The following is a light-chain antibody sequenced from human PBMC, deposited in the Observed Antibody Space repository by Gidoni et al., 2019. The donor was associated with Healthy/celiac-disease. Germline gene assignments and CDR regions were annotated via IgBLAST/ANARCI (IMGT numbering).Light chain of an antibody. J-gene: IGLJ2*01. V-gene: IGLV3-1*01. CDR2: QDS. CDR1: KLGDKY. CDR3: QAWDSSTAV. Sequence: SYELTQPPSVSVSPGQTASITFSGDKLGDKYACWYQQKPGQSPVLVIYQDSKRPSGIPERFSGSNSGNTDTLTISGTQAMDEADYYCQAWDSSTAVFGGGTKLTVL.